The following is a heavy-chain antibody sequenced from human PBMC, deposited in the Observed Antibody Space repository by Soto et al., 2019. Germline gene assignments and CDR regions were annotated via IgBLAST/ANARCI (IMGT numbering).Heavy chain of an antibody. Sequence: PAETLAVACIISGGSISSGSYDWSWIRQHPGKGLEWIGNIYYSGSSYYNPSLKSRATISIDTSKDQFSLRLGSVTAADTAVYYCARVEGSSYYFRHDCWGRGTLVTVSS. J-gene: IGHJ4*02. CDR2: IYYSGSS. V-gene: IGHV4-31*03. D-gene: IGHD1-26*01. CDR1: GGSISSGSYD. CDR3: ARVEGSSYYFRHDC.